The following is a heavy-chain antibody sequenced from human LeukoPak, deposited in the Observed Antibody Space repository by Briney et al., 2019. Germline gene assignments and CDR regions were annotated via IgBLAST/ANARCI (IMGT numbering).Heavy chain of an antibody. CDR2: INSDGSST. J-gene: IGHJ4*02. V-gene: IGHV3-74*01. CDR3: ARGDIVVVPAYFDY. D-gene: IGHD2-2*01. CDR1: GFTFSSYW. Sequence: PGGSLRLSCAASGFTFSSYWMHWVRQAPGKGLVWVSRINSDGSSTSYADSVKGRFTISRDNAKNTLYLQMNSLRAEDTAVYYCARGDIVVVPAYFDYWGQGTLVTVSS.